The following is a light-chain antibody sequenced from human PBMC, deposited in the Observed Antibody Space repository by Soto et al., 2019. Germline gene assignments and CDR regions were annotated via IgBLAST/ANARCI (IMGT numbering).Light chain of an antibody. CDR1: QSVSSNF. V-gene: IGKV3-20*01. J-gene: IGKJ1*01. CDR2: GAS. CDR3: QQYGSSPRT. Sequence: EIVLTQSPGTLSLSLGERATLSCRASQSVSSNFLAWYQQKPGQAPRLLISGASNRATGIPDRFSGSGSGTDFTLTISRLEPEDFAVYYCQQYGSSPRTFGQGTKVDIK.